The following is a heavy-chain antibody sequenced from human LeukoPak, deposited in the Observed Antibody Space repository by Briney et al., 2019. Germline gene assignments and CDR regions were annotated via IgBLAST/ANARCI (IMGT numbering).Heavy chain of an antibody. CDR2: IYYSGST. CDR3: ARGYSHLTS. D-gene: IGHD2-21*01. Sequence: TSETLSLTCTVSGGSISSGGYYWTWIRQHPGKGLEWIGYIYYSGSTYYNPSLKSGVTISVDTSKNQFSLKLSSVTAADTAVYYCARGYSHLTSWGQGTLVTVSS. V-gene: IGHV4-31*03. J-gene: IGHJ4*02. CDR1: GGSISSGGYY.